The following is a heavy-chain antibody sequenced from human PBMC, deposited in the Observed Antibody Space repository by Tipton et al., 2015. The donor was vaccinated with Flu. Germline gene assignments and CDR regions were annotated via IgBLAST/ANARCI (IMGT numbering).Heavy chain of an antibody. Sequence: QLVQSGSELKKPGASVKVSCKASGYTFTGYGMNWVRQAPGQGLEWMGWINTNTGNPTYAQGFTGRFVFSLDTSVSTAYLQISSLKAEDTAVYYCARGGFWSGYYTGMFPPGFDYWGQGTLVTVSS. D-gene: IGHD3-3*01. V-gene: IGHV7-4-1*02. CDR1: GYTFTGYG. CDR2: INTNTGNP. CDR3: ARGGFWSGYYTGMFPPGFDY. J-gene: IGHJ4*02.